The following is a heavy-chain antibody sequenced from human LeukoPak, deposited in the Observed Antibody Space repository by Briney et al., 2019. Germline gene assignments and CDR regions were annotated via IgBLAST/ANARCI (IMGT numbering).Heavy chain of an antibody. V-gene: IGHV1-2*02. CDR2: INPNSGGT. CDR1: GYTFTGYY. CDR3: ASSVRDYYYYYMDV. Sequence: ASVKVSCKASGYTFTGYYMHWVRRAPGQGLEWMGWINPNSGGTNYAQKFQGRVTMTRDTSISTAYMELSRLRSDDTAVYYCASSVRDYYYYYMDVWGKGTAVTVSS. J-gene: IGHJ6*03.